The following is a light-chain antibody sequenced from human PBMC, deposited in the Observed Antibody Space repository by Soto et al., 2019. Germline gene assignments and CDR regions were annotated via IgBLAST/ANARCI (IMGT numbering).Light chain of an antibody. CDR1: QDISNY. Sequence: DLPMTQSPSSLSASVGDRVTITCQASQDISNYLNWYQQKPGKAPKLLIYDASNLETGVPSRFSGSGSGTHFSLTISGLQPEDIATYCCQQYDDPAFPFGPGAK. CDR2: DAS. CDR3: QQYDDPAFP. V-gene: IGKV1-33*01. J-gene: IGKJ3*01.